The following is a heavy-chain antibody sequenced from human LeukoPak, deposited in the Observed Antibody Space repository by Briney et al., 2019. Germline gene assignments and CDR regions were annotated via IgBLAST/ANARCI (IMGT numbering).Heavy chain of an antibody. D-gene: IGHD2-15*01. CDR2: ISSGSSYI. Sequence: GGSLRLSCAASGFTFSSYSVNWVRQAPGKGLEWVSSISSGSSYIYYADSVKGRFTISRDNAKNSLYLQMNSLRAEDTAVYYCAKPRSLNMVGGAVDYWGQGTLVTVSS. CDR1: GFTFSSYS. CDR3: AKPRSLNMVGGAVDY. J-gene: IGHJ4*02. V-gene: IGHV3-21*01.